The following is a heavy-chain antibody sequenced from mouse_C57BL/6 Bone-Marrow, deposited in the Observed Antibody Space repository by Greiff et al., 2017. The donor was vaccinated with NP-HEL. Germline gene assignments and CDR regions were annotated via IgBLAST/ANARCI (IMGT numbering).Heavy chain of an antibody. Sequence: VQLQQSVAELVRPGASVKLSCTASGFNIKNTYMHWVKQRPEQGLEWIGRIDPANGDTKYAPKVQGKGTITADTSSNTAYLQLSSLTSEDTAIYYCARSRQLRLRSSWFAYWGQGTLVTVSA. CDR2: IDPANGDT. D-gene: IGHD3-2*02. CDR1: GFNIKNTY. V-gene: IGHV14-3*01. J-gene: IGHJ3*01. CDR3: ARSRQLRLRSSWFAY.